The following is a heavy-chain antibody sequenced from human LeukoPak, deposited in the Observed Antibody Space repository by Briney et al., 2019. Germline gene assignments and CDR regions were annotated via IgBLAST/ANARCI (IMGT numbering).Heavy chain of an antibody. J-gene: IGHJ4*02. Sequence: GGSLRLSCAASGFTFSDYYMSWIRQAPWKGLEWVSYISSSGTTAIYYADSVKGRFTISRDNAKNSLYLQMNSLRPEGTAVYYCARDRVGSADFWSGYYTGTLDYWGQGTLVTVSS. CDR2: ISSSGTTAI. CDR3: ARDRVGSADFWSGYYTGTLDY. CDR1: GFTFSDYY. V-gene: IGHV3-11*04. D-gene: IGHD3-3*01.